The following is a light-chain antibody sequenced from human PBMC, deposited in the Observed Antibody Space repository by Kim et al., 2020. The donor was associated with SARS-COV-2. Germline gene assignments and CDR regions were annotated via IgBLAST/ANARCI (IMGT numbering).Light chain of an antibody. CDR2: DAS. J-gene: IGKJ1*01. CDR1: QRISTY. V-gene: IGKV1-39*01. Sequence: ASIGDRVTITCRTSQRISTYLNWYQQKPGKAPKFLIYDASTLQSGVPSRFSGSGSGTDFTLTISSLQPEDFATYYCQQNYSTPRTFGQGTKVDIK. CDR3: QQNYSTPRT.